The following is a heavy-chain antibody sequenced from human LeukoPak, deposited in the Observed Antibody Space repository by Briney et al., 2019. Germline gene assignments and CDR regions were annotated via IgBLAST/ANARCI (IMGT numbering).Heavy chain of an antibody. CDR2: ISSSGSSI. V-gene: IGHV3-48*03. D-gene: IGHD1-26*01. CDR1: GFTFRNYE. J-gene: IGHJ5*02. CDR3: ARGSGDWFDP. Sequence: PGGSLRLSCAASGFTFRNYEMNWVRQAPGKGLEGVSYISSSGSSIYYADSVKGRFTISRDNAKNSLYLQMNSLRAEDTAVYYCARGSGDWFDPWGQGSLVTVSS.